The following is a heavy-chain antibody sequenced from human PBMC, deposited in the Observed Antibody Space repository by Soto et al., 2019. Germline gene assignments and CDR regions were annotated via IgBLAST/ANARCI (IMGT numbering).Heavy chain of an antibody. J-gene: IGHJ4*02. V-gene: IGHV3-23*01. CDR1: GFTFSSYA. CDR3: AKPYSSSWYGPFDY. Sequence: PGGSLRLSCAASGFTFSSYAMSWVRQAPGKGLEWVSTISGSGDNTFHADSVKGRFTISRDNSKNTLYLPMSSLRAEDTAVYYCAKPYSSSWYGPFDYWGQGTLVTVSS. CDR2: ISGSGDNT. D-gene: IGHD6-13*01.